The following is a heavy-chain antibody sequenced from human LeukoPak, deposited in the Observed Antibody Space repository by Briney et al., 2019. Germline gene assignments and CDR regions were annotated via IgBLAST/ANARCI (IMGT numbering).Heavy chain of an antibody. CDR3: AELGITMIGGV. D-gene: IGHD3-10*02. CDR1: GFTFSSYE. V-gene: IGHV3-48*03. J-gene: IGHJ6*04. Sequence: GGSLGLSCAASGFTFSSYEMNWVRQAPGKGLEWVSYISSSGSTIYYADSVKGRFTISRDNAKNSLYLQMNNLRAEDTAVYYCAELGITMIGGVWGKRTTVTISS. CDR2: ISSSGSTI.